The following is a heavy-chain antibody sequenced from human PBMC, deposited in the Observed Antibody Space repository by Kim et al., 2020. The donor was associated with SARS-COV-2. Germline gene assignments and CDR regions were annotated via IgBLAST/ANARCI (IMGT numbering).Heavy chain of an antibody. J-gene: IGHJ4*02. CDR3: VKDDGFGASVGESKPDY. Sequence: GGSLRLSCSASGFTFSSYAMHWVRQAPGKGLEYVSAISSNGGSTYYADSVKGRFTISRDNSKNTLYLQMSSLRAEDTAVYYCVKDDGFGASVGESKPDYWGQGTLVTVSS. CDR2: ISSNGGST. V-gene: IGHV3-64D*06. D-gene: IGHD3-10*01. CDR1: GFTFSSYA.